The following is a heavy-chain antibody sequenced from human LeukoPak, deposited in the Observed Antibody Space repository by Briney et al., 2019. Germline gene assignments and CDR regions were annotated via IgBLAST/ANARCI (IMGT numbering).Heavy chain of an antibody. V-gene: IGHV3-72*01. CDR3: AGGTGWLIDS. CDR2: TRKRSNSYTT. Sequence: GGSLRLSCAASGFTFSDHYVDWVRQAPGKGLEWVGRTRKRSNSYTTEYAASVRGRFTISRDNAKNSLYLQMTSLRPEDTALYYCAGGTGWLIDSWGQGTLVTVSS. J-gene: IGHJ4*02. CDR1: GFTFSDHY. D-gene: IGHD3-9*01.